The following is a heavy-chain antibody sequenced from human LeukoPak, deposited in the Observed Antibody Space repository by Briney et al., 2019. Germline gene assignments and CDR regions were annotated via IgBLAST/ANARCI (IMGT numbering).Heavy chain of an antibody. CDR2: ISYTGAT. CDR1: GGSVDSNCYY. CDR3: AREGTRWADENWFDP. Sequence: SETLSLTCSVSGGSVDSNCYYWGWIRQPPGKGLEWIGSISYTGATHYSPSLESRVTISLDTSKNQFSLKLASVTPADTAVYYCAREGTRWADENWFDPWGQGSLVIVSS. D-gene: IGHD1-26*01. V-gene: IGHV4-39*07. J-gene: IGHJ5*02.